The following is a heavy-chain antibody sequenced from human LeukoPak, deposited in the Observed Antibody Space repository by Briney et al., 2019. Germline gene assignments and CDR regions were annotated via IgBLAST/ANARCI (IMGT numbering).Heavy chain of an antibody. Sequence: SETLSLTCAVSGGSISSGGYSWSWIRQPPGKGLEWIGYIYYSGSTYYNPSLKSRVTISVDTSKNQFSLKLSSVTAADTAVYYCARWDSGSYDYWGQGTLVTVSS. D-gene: IGHD1-26*01. CDR2: IYYSGST. CDR3: ARWDSGSYDY. J-gene: IGHJ4*02. CDR1: GGSISSGGYS. V-gene: IGHV4-30-4*07.